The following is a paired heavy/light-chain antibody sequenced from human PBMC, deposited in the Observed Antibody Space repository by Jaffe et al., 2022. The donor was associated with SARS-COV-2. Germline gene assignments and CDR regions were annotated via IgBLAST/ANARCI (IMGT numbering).Light chain of an antibody. Sequence: QSVLTQPPSVSAAPGQKVTISCSGSSSNIGNNYVSWYQHIPGTAPKLLIYDDDNRPSGIPDRFSGSKSGTSATLGITGLQTGDEADYYCATWDTSLSGGVFGGGTKLTVL. CDR2: DDD. CDR3: ATWDTSLSGGV. J-gene: IGLJ3*02. CDR1: SSNIGNNY. V-gene: IGLV1-51*01.
Heavy chain of an antibody. CDR2: IWYDGSRA. V-gene: IGHV3-33*01. J-gene: IGHJ4*02. D-gene: IGHD2-15*01. CDR1: GFTFRSHG. Sequence: QERLAQSGGGAVQSGRSLRLSCVASGFTFRSHGMHWVRHTPGKGLEWVAIIWYDGSRADYADSVRGRFTISRDNSRNTVYLQMNSLRVEDTAVYYCARLSGGNFLGGLDIWGQGALVTVSS. CDR3: ARLSGGNFLGGLDI.